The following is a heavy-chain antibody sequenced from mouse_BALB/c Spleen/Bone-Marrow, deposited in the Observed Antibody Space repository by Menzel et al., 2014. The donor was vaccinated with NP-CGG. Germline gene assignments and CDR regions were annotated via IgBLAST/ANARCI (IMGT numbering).Heavy chain of an antibody. CDR3: ARGGSSRAWFAY. CDR1: EFSLTSYG. CDR2: IWAGGST. V-gene: IGHV2-9*02. J-gene: IGHJ3*01. Sequence: VMLVESGPGLVAPSQSLSITCTASEFSLTSYGVHWVRQPPGKGLEWLGVIWAGGSTNYNSALMSRLSISKDNSKSXGFLKMNSLQTDDTAMYYCARGGSSRAWFAYWGQGTLVTVSA. D-gene: IGHD1-1*01.